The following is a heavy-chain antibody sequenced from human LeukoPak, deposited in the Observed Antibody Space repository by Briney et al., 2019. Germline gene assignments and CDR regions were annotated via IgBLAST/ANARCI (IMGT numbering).Heavy chain of an antibody. Sequence: GGSLRLSCAASGFTVSSNYMSWVRQAPGKGLEWVSVIYSGGSTYYADSVKGRFTISRDNSKNTMYLQMNGLRAEDTAVYYCAKVDRWSSSGPSDYWGQGTLVTVSS. V-gene: IGHV3-66*01. CDR3: AKVDRWSSSGPSDY. CDR2: IYSGGST. D-gene: IGHD6-19*01. CDR1: GFTVSSNY. J-gene: IGHJ4*02.